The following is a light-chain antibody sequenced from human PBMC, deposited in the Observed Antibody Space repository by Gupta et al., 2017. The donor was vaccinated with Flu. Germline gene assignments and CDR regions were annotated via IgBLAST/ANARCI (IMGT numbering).Light chain of an antibody. V-gene: IGLV1-44*01. J-gene: IGLJ3*02. CDR2: SNH. CDR1: NSNIGGNA. Sequence: QSMLTQPPSASGTPGQRVTISCSGSNSNIGGNAVHWYQQFPGTAPKLLIHSNHQRPSGVPDRFSGSKSGTSASLAISGLQSEDDANYYCATWDDRMKGWVFGGGTKLTVL. CDR3: ATWDDRMKGWV.